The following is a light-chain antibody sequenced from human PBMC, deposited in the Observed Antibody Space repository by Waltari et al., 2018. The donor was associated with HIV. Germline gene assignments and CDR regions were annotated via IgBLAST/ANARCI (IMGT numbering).Light chain of an antibody. Sequence: EVVMTQSPATLSVSPGGRATLSCRASHNINNYLAWYQQKPGQAPRLIISGAAARVCGVPARFTCTGSGTEFTLTISSLQSEDSAVYYCQQYSDLPPYTFGRGTKLEI. CDR2: GAA. V-gene: IGKV3-15*01. CDR3: QQYSDLPPYT. CDR1: HNINNY. J-gene: IGKJ2*01.